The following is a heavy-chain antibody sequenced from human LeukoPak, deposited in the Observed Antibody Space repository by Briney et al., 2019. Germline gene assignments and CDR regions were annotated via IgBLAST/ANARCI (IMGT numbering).Heavy chain of an antibody. CDR3: TRDRWGGGYISRGMDV. V-gene: IGHV3-49*04. CDR2: IRSKDNDGTT. J-gene: IGHJ6*04. D-gene: IGHD5-12*01. Sequence: PGGSLRLSCTASEFTFGDYAISWVRQAPGKGLEWLGFIRSKDNDGTTDYAASVKGRFIISRDDSKSVAYLEMNDLKIEDTAVYYCTRDRWGGGYISRGMDVWGKGTTVT. CDR1: EFTFGDYA.